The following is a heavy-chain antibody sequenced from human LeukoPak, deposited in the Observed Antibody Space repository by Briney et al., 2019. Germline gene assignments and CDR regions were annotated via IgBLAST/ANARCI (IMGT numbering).Heavy chain of an antibody. V-gene: IGHV1-2*06. CDR1: GYTFTGYY. J-gene: IGHJ4*02. D-gene: IGHD6-13*01. CDR3: ATAPFPPGEWQQLSY. Sequence: ASVKVSCKASGYTFTGYYMHWVRQAPGQGLEWMGRINPNSGGTNYAQKFQGRVTMTRDTPISTAYMELSRLRSDDTAVYYCATAPFPPGEWQQLSYWGQGTLVTVSS. CDR2: INPNSGGT.